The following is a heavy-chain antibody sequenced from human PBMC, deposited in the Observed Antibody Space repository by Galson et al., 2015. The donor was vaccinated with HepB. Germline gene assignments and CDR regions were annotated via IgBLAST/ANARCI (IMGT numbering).Heavy chain of an antibody. J-gene: IGHJ4*02. CDR1: GFTFRSHA. Sequence: SLRLSCAASGFTFRSHAMSWVRQAPGKGPEWVSAVSKTGDYTYYADSVKGRFNISRDNSKNTLYLQMNSLRVEDTAVYYCAQDRGNYYDSSSRTTQWGQGTLVTVSS. CDR3: AQDRGNYYDSSSRTTQ. D-gene: IGHD3-16*01. CDR2: VSKTGDYT. V-gene: IGHV3-23*01.